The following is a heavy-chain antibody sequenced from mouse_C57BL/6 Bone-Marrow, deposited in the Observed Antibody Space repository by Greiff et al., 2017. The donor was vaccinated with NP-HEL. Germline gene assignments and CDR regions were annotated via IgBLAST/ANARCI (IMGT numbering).Heavy chain of an antibody. CDR2: INPNNGGT. D-gene: IGHD2-2*01. J-gene: IGHJ4*01. Sequence: EVQLQQSGPELVKPGASVKISCKASGYTFTDYYMNWVKQSHGKSLEWIGDINPNNGGTSYNQKFKGKATLTVDKSSSTAYMELRSLTSEDSAVYYCERSGYYYAMDYWGQGTSVTVSS. CDR3: ERSGYYYAMDY. CDR1: GYTFTDYY. V-gene: IGHV1-26*01.